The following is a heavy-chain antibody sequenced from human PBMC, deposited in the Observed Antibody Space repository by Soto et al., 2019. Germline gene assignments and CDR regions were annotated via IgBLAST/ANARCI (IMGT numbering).Heavy chain of an antibody. CDR1: GYTLTDLA. CDR3: ATYTPGHYYPF. CDR2: SDPEYGEI. Sequence: GASVKVSCKVSGYTLTDLAIHWLRQAPGKGLEWMGGSDPEYGEIIYAQRFKGRVTVTEDTSTNTANVELSSLRSEDTSVYFCATYTPGHYYPFWGQGTLVTVSS. D-gene: IGHD3-22*01. V-gene: IGHV1-24*01. J-gene: IGHJ4*02.